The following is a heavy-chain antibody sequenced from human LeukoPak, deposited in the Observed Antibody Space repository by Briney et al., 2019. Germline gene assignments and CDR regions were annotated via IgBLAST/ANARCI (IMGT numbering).Heavy chain of an antibody. D-gene: IGHD6-19*01. CDR3: AREIICSGCVNWFDP. J-gene: IGHJ5*02. CDR2: ISGSSSYT. Sequence: GGSLRLSCAASGFTSSDSYMSWIRQAPGKGLEWISYISGSSSYTKYADSVKGRFTISTDNAKNSLYLQMNSLRAEDTAVYYCAREIICSGCVNWFDPWGQGTLVTVSS. V-gene: IGHV3-11*06. CDR1: GFTSSDSY.